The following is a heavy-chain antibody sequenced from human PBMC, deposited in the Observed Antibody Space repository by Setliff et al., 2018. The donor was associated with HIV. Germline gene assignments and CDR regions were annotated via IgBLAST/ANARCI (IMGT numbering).Heavy chain of an antibody. V-gene: IGHV4-39*01. J-gene: IGHJ4*02. CDR3: AKSSPSIGYISDH. CDR1: GGSISSTIYH. CDR2: IHSSGIT. D-gene: IGHD5-12*01. Sequence: SETLSLTCTVSGGSISSTIYHWVWIRQPPGKGLEWIGNIHSSGITYYKPSLKSRLTISLDTSKNQFSLKLSSVTAADTAVYYCAKSSPSIGYISDHWGQGTLVTVSS.